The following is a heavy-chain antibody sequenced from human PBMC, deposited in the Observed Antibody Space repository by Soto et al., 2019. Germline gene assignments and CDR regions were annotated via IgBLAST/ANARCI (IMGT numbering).Heavy chain of an antibody. J-gene: IGHJ4*02. V-gene: IGHV4-30-4*01. D-gene: IGHD3-22*01. Sequence: SETLSLTCTVSGGSISSGDYYWSWIRQPPGKGLEWIGYIYYSGSTYYNPSLKSRVTISVDTSKNQFSLKLSSVTAADTAVYYCARALGYYSDSSGSRPNDYWGQGTLVTVSS. CDR3: ARALGYYSDSSGSRPNDY. CDR1: GGSISSGDYY. CDR2: IYYSGST.